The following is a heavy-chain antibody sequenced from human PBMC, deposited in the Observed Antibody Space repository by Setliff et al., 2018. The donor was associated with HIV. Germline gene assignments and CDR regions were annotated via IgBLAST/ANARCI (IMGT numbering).Heavy chain of an antibody. CDR1: GFTFSDFY. Sequence: LSLSCAASGFTFSDFYMTWIRQTPGKGLEGVSYISSSGSAIYYADSVKGRFTISRDNARNSLYLQMNSLRAEDTAVYYCAGGGSSSSYWGQGTLVTVSS. CDR3: AGGGSSSSY. V-gene: IGHV3-11*04. CDR2: ISSSGSAI. D-gene: IGHD6-13*01. J-gene: IGHJ4*02.